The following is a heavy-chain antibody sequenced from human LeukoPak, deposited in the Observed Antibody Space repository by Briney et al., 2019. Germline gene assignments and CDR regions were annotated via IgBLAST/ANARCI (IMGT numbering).Heavy chain of an antibody. CDR2: INSDGSIT. Sequence: GGSLRLSCAASGFTFSSYWMHWVRQAPGKGLVWVSRINSDGSITTYADSVRGRFTISRDNAKSTLYLQMNSLRAEDTAVYYCAKAQQLWLGDYWGQGTLVTVSS. D-gene: IGHD5-18*01. J-gene: IGHJ4*02. CDR3: AKAQQLWLGDY. CDR1: GFTFSSYW. V-gene: IGHV3-74*01.